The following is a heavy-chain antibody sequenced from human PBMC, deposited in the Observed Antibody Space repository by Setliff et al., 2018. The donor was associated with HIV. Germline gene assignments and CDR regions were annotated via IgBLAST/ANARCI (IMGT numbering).Heavy chain of an antibody. CDR2: ISYSGSP. CDR3: ARGFLSIFGVVSYFDY. V-gene: IGHV4-59*11. Sequence: SETLSLTCTVSGGSISSHYWSWIRQPPGKGLEWIGFISYSGSPNPNPSLKSRVTISVDTSKNQFSLKLSSVTAADTAVYYCARGFLSIFGVVSYFDYWGQVTLVTVSS. CDR1: GGSISSHY. D-gene: IGHD3-3*01. J-gene: IGHJ4*02.